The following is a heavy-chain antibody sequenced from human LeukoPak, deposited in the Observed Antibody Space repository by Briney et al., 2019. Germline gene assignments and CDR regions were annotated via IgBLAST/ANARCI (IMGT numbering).Heavy chain of an antibody. D-gene: IGHD2-21*02. CDR2: TSYDGSNK. V-gene: IGHV3-30-3*01. CDR1: GFPFSTYL. CDR3: ARQRPNSDCFDY. Sequence: PVGCLRLSCAASGFPFSTYLMHWVRQAPGKVLEWVAVTSYDGSNKYYADSVKGRFTISRDNSKNTLYLQVNSLRAEDTAVYYCARQRPNSDCFDYWGQGTLVTVSS. J-gene: IGHJ4*02.